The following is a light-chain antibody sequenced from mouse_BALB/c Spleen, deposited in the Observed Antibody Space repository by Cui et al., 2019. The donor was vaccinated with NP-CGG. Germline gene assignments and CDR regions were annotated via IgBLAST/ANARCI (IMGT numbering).Light chain of an antibody. CDR3: ALWYSTHWV. Sequence: PVATQNPAPTTSPGETVTLTCRSSTGAVTTSNYANWVQEKPDHLFTGLIGGTNNRAPGVSARFSGSLIGDKAALTITGAQTEDEAIYFCALWYSTHWVFGGGTKLTVL. V-gene: IGLV1*01. CDR1: TGAVTTSNY. CDR2: GTN. J-gene: IGLJ1*01.